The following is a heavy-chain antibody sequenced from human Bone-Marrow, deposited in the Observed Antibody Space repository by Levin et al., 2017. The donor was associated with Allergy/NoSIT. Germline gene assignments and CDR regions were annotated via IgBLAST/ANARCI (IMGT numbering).Heavy chain of an antibody. CDR3: ATVGADHVVAATRYYFDY. V-gene: IGHV3-48*01. D-gene: IGHD2-15*01. CDR1: GFTFSSYS. Sequence: GGSLRLSCAASGFTFSSYSMNWVRQAPGKGLEWVSYISSSSSTIYYADSVKGRFTISRDNAKNSLYLQMNSLRAEDTAVYYCATVGADHVVAATRYYFDYWGQGTLVTVSS. J-gene: IGHJ4*02. CDR2: ISSSSSTI.